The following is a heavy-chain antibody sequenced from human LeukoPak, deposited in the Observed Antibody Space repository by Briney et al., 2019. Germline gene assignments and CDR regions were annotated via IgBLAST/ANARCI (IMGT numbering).Heavy chain of an antibody. Sequence: SETLSLTCTVSGGSISSSSYYWGWIRQPPGKGLEWIGSIYYSGRTYYSPSLKSRVTMSVDPSNNQFSLNLRSVIAADTAVYYCARRRYYDGSGYLEWGQGTLLSVSS. J-gene: IGHJ1*01. D-gene: IGHD3-22*01. V-gene: IGHV4-39*01. CDR2: IYYSGRT. CDR1: GGSISSSSYY. CDR3: ARRRYYDGSGYLE.